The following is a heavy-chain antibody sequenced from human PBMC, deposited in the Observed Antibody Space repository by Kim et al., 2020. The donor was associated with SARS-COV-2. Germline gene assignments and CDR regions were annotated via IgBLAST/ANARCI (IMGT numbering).Heavy chain of an antibody. D-gene: IGHD3-22*01. CDR3: ASTLYYYDSSGYSLGGG. J-gene: IGHJ4*02. V-gene: IGHV3-7*01. Sequence: GGSLRLSCAASGFTFSSYWMSWVRQAPGKGLEWVANIKQDGSEKYYVDSVKGRFTISRDNAKNSLYLQMNSLRAEDTAVYYCASTLYYYDSSGYSLGGGWGQGTLVTVSS. CDR2: IKQDGSEK. CDR1: GFTFSSYW.